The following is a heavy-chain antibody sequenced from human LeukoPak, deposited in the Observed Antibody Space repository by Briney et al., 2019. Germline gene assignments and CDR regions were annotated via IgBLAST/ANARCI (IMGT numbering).Heavy chain of an antibody. V-gene: IGHV3-20*04. D-gene: IGHD6-6*01. J-gene: IGHJ1*01. CDR3: ARDPTSSSHRYFQH. CDR1: GFTFDDYG. CDR2: INWNGGST. Sequence: GGSLRLSCAASGFTFDDYGMSWVRQAPGKELEWVSGINWNGGSTGYADSVKGRFTISRDNAKNSLYLQMNSLRAEDTALYYCARDPTSSSHRYFQHWGQGTLVTVSS.